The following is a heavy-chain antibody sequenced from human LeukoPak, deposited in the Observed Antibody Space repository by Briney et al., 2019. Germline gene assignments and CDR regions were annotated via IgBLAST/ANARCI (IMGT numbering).Heavy chain of an antibody. D-gene: IGHD3-10*01. V-gene: IGHV1-69*04. CDR2: IIPFVGIA. J-gene: IGHJ6*02. CDR3: ARAAPIYPYGSGSPLYYYYGMDV. Sequence: SVKVSCKASGGSFGSYGIAWVRRAPGQGLEWMGRIIPFVGIANYAQKFQGRVTITADKSTTTAYMELSSLRSEDTAVYYCARAAPIYPYGSGSPLYYYYGMDVWGQGTTVTVSS. CDR1: GGSFGSYG.